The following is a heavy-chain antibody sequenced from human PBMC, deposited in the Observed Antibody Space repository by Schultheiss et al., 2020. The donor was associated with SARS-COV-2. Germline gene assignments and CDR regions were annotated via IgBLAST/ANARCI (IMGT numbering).Heavy chain of an antibody. J-gene: IGHJ6*02. CDR3: VKDSGSYPYGMDV. Sequence: GESLKISCAASGFTFSSYSMNWVRQAPGKGLEWVAVISYDGSNKYYADSVKGRFTISRDNSKNTLYLQMNSLRAEDTAVYYCVKDSGSYPYGMDVWGQGTTVTVSS. CDR1: GFTFSSYS. V-gene: IGHV3-30*18. D-gene: IGHD1-26*01. CDR2: ISYDGSNK.